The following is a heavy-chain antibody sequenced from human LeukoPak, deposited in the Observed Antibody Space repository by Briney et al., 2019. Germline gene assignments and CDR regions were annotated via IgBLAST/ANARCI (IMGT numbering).Heavy chain of an antibody. Sequence: ASVKVSCKASGYTFTGYYMHWVRQAPGQGLEWMGWINPNSGGTNYAQKFQGRVTMTRDTSISTAYMELSRLRSDDTGVYYCARGSSSSGRGKFDYWGQGTLVTVSS. D-gene: IGHD6-6*01. CDR2: INPNSGGT. J-gene: IGHJ4*02. CDR3: ARGSSSSGRGKFDY. V-gene: IGHV1-2*02. CDR1: GYTFTGYY.